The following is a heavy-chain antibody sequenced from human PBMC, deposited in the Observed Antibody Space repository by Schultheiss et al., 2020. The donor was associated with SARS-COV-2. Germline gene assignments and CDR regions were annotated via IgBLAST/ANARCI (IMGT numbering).Heavy chain of an antibody. CDR3: ARDYVIIAAAAFDL. V-gene: IGHV4-38-2*02. CDR1: GYSISSGYY. J-gene: IGHJ2*01. Sequence: SETLSLTCTVSGYSISSGYYWGWIRQPPGKGLEWIGSIYHSGSTYYNPSLKSRVTISVDTSKNQFSLKLSSVTAADTAVYYCARDYVIIAAAAFDLWGRGTLVTVSS. CDR2: IYHSGST. D-gene: IGHD6-13*01.